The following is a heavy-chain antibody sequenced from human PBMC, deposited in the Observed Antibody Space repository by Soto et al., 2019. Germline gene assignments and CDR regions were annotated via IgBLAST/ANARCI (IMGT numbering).Heavy chain of an antibody. V-gene: IGHV2-5*02. CDR2: IYWDDDK. J-gene: IGHJ4*02. CDR1: GFSFTSAGVG. CDR3: AHTRPGVGGSSWYGGAFDY. D-gene: IGHD6-13*01. Sequence: QITLKESGPTLVKPTQTLTLTCTFSGFSFTSAGVGVGWIRQPPGKALEWLALIYWDDDKRYSPSLKSRLTIAKDTSKNQVVLTMTNVDPVDTATYYCAHTRPGVGGSSWYGGAFDYLGQGTLVTVSS.